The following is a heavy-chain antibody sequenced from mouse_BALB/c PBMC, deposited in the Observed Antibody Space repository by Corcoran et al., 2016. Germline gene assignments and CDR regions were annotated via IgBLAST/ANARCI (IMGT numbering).Heavy chain of an antibody. Sequence: QVQLQQSGAELMKPGASVKISCKATGYTFSSYWIEWVKQRPGHGLEWIGEILPGSGSTNYNEKFKGKATFTADTSSNTAYMQLSSLTSEDSAVYYCARSARATYSDYWGQGTTLTVSS. J-gene: IGHJ2*01. V-gene: IGHV1-9*01. CDR3: ARSARATYSDY. CDR1: GYTFSSYW. D-gene: IGHD3-1*01. CDR2: ILPGSGST.